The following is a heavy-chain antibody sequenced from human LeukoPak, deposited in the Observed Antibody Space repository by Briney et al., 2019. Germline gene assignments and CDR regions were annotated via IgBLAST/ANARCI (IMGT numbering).Heavy chain of an antibody. CDR1: GGSFSGYY. D-gene: IGHD3-9*01. J-gene: IGHJ3*01. CDR2: INHSGST. CDR3: ARDGNFDWLLSRTAFDV. Sequence: SETLSLTCAVYGGSFSGYYWSWIRQPPGKGLEWTGEINHSGSTNYNPSLKSRVTISVDTSKNQFSLKLSSVTAADTAVYYCARDGNFDWLLSRTAFDVWGQGTMVTVSS. V-gene: IGHV4-34*01.